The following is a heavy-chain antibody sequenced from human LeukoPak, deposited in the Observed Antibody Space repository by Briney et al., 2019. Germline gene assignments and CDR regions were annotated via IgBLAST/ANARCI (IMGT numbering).Heavy chain of an antibody. J-gene: IGHJ6*03. CDR2: INHSGST. V-gene: IGHV4-34*01. CDR1: GESFSGYY. Sequence: SETLSLACAVYGESFSGYYWSWIRQPPGKVLEWIGEINHSGSTNYNPSLKSRVTISVDTSKTQCSLKLTSVTAADTAVYYCARGGGDYYMDVWDKGTTVTVSS. CDR3: ARGGGDYYMDV.